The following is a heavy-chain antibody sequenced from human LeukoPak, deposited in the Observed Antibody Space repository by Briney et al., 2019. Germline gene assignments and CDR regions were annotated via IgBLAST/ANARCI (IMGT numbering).Heavy chain of an antibody. Sequence: ASVKVSCMASGYSFTDYYVHWVRQAPGQGLEWMGWINPNSGEAGYAHQFQGRVTMARDKSISTAYMEMSRLRSDDTAVYFCARLHCSTTSCYMGIYFDYWGQGTLVTVSS. J-gene: IGHJ4*02. D-gene: IGHD2-2*01. CDR3: ARLHCSTTSCYMGIYFDY. CDR2: INPNSGEA. CDR1: GYSFTDYY. V-gene: IGHV1-2*02.